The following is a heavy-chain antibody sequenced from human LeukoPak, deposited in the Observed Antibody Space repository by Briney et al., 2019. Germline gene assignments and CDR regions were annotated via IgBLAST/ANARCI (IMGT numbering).Heavy chain of an antibody. Sequence: PGGSLRLSCAASGFTFSTSVMHWARQAPGKGLEWVAVIWYDGSNKYYGDSVKGRFTISRDNAKSTLYLQMSSLRAEDTAVYYCATRRGYSFDYWGQGTLVTVSS. CDR2: IWYDGSNK. D-gene: IGHD5-12*01. V-gene: IGHV3-33*01. CDR3: ATRRGYSFDY. J-gene: IGHJ4*02. CDR1: GFTFSTSV.